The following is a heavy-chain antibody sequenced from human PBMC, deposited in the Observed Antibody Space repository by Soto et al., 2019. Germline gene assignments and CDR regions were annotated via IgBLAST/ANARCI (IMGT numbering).Heavy chain of an antibody. V-gene: IGHV1-18*01. J-gene: IGHJ4*02. Sequence: QIQLLQSGAEVKKPGASVKVTCKASGYTFRNFGISWVRQAPGQGIEWMGWISAYNANANYAQKFQGRLTITADTSTSTAYMELRSLRSDDTAVYYCVRENSYFDYWGQGTLVTVSS. CDR2: ISAYNANA. CDR3: VRENSYFDY. CDR1: GYTFRNFG.